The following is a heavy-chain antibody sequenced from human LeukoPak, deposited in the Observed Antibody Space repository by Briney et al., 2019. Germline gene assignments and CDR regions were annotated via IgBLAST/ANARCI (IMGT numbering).Heavy chain of an antibody. CDR2: IYYSGST. CDR1: GGSISSYY. V-gene: IGHV4-59*08. J-gene: IGHJ5*02. Sequence: TPSETLSLTCTVSGGSISSYYWSWIRQPPGKGLEGIGYIYYSGSTNYNPSLKSRVTISVDTSKNQFSLKLSSVTAADTAVYYCARSIRYSSGWYGGFDPWGQGTLVTVSS. CDR3: ARSIRYSSGWYGGFDP. D-gene: IGHD6-19*01.